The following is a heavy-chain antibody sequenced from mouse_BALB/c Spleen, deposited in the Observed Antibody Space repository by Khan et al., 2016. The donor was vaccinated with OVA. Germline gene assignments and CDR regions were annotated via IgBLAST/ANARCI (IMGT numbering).Heavy chain of an antibody. V-gene: IGHV1-77*01. Sequence: QIQLQQSGPELVKPGASVKMSCKASGYTFTDYVINWVKQRTGQGLEWIGDIYPGSGSTYYNEKFKGKAKLTADKSSTTAYMQLSSLTFEDSAVYCWARGGYSVFAYWGQGTLVTVSA. J-gene: IGHJ3*01. D-gene: IGHD1-1*01. CDR3: ARGGYSVFAY. CDR2: IYPGSGST. CDR1: GYTFTDYV.